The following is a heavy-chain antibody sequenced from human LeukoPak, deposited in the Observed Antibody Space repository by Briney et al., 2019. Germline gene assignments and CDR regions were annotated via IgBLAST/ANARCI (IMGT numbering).Heavy chain of an antibody. CDR2: INHSGST. CDR3: ARFGWFGELSHIDY. Sequence: PSETLSLTCAVYGGSFSGYYWSWIRQPPGKGLEWIGEINHSGSTNYNPSLKSRVTISVDTSKNQFSLKVSSVTAADTAVYYCARFGWFGELSHIDYWGQGTLVTVSS. CDR1: GGSFSGYY. D-gene: IGHD3-10*01. J-gene: IGHJ4*02. V-gene: IGHV4-34*01.